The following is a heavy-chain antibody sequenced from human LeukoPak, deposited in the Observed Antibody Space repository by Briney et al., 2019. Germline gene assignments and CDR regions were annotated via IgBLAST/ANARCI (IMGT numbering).Heavy chain of an antibody. CDR1: GYTFTNYG. J-gene: IGHJ4*02. D-gene: IGHD3-22*01. CDR3: ARITYYYDSSAYYYVFDY. Sequence: ASVKVSCKASGYTFTNYGISWVRQAPGQGLEWMGWISAYNANTNYAQKFQGRVTMTTDTSTSTAYMELRSLRSDDAAVYYCARITYYYDSSAYYYVFDYWGQGTLVTVSS. V-gene: IGHV1-18*01. CDR2: ISAYNANT.